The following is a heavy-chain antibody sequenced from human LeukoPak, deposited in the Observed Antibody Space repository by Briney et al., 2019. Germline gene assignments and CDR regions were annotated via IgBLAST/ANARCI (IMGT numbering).Heavy chain of an antibody. CDR2: ISYDGSNK. CDR1: GFTFSSYG. J-gene: IGHJ4*02. Sequence: GGSLRLSCAASGFTFSSYGMHWVRQAPGKGLEWVAVISYDGSNKYYADSVKGRFTISRDNSKNTLYLQMNSLRAEDTAVYYCATDIAVAGTHFDYWGQGTLVTVSS. CDR3: ATDIAVAGTHFDY. D-gene: IGHD6-19*01. V-gene: IGHV3-30*03.